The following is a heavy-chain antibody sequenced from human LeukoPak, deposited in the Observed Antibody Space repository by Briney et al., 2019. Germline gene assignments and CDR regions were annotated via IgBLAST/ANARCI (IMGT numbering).Heavy chain of an antibody. Sequence: GGSLRLSCAGSGFTSSTYAMSWVRQAPGKGLEWVSAISSGRTTYYVDSVKGRFTISRDNSKNTLYLQMNSLRAEDTAVYYCVGSGSYWFWGQGTLVTVSS. CDR3: VGSGSYWF. CDR1: GFTSSTYA. V-gene: IGHV3-23*01. J-gene: IGHJ4*02. D-gene: IGHD3-10*01. CDR2: ISSGRTT.